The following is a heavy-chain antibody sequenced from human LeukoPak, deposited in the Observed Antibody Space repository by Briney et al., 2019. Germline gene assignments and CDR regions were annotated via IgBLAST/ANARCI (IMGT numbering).Heavy chain of an antibody. Sequence: GGSLRLSCAASGFTVSSNYMSWVRQAPGKGLEWVSYISSSSSTIYYADSVKGRFTISRDNAKNSLYLQMNSLRAEDTAVYYCARASGDYRPYYYGMDVWGQGTTVTVSS. V-gene: IGHV3-48*01. J-gene: IGHJ6*02. D-gene: IGHD4-17*01. CDR3: ARASGDYRPYYYGMDV. CDR2: ISSSSSTI. CDR1: GFTVSSNY.